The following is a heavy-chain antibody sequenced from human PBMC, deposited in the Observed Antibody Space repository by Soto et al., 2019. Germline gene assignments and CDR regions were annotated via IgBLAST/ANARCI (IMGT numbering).Heavy chain of an antibody. D-gene: IGHD3-10*01. J-gene: IGHJ5*02. Sequence: EVQLVESGGGLVKPGGSLRLSCAASGFTFSSYSMNWVRQAPGKGLEWVSSISSSGRYIYYPDSVRGRFTVSRDSAKNSLYLQMNSLTAEDSAVYYCAKSVAGDLDWFDPWGQGTLVVVSS. CDR2: ISSSGRYI. CDR3: AKSVAGDLDWFDP. CDR1: GFTFSSYS. V-gene: IGHV3-21*01.